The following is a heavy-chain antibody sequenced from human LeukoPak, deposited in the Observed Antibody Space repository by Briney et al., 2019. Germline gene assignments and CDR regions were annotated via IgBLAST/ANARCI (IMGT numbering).Heavy chain of an antibody. J-gene: IGHJ3*02. CDR3: AKEPRWESVHSLDI. D-gene: IGHD5-24*01. Sequence: PGGSLRLSCAASGFNFPTYAMQWVRQAPGRGLGLVSSIRVSAGARFCADCVKCRFTTSRDNSKNTLFLQMNSLRAEDTAVYYCAKEPRWESVHSLDIWGQGTMVTVSS. V-gene: IGHV3-23*01. CDR2: IRVSAGAR. CDR1: GFNFPTYA.